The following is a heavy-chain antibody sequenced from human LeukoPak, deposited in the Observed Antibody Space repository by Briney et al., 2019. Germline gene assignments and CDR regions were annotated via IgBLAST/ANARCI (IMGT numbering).Heavy chain of an antibody. CDR2: ISSSSSYI. V-gene: IGHV3-21*01. CDR3: ARSGIAVAGPLYYYYGMDV. Sequence: GGSLRLSCAAPGFTFSSYSMNWVRQAPGKGLEWVSSISSSSSYIYYADSVKGRFTISRDNAKNSLYLQMNSLRAEDTAVYYCARSGIAVAGPLYYYYGMDVWGQGTTVTVSS. D-gene: IGHD6-19*01. CDR1: GFTFSSYS. J-gene: IGHJ6*02.